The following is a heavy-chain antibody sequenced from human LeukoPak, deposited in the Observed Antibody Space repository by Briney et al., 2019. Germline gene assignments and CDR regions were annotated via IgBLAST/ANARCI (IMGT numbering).Heavy chain of an antibody. V-gene: IGHV4-4*07. CDR2: IYSTGST. D-gene: IGHD3-3*01. CDR3: ARGSPYYDFWSGYYPYYYYYMDV. J-gene: IGHJ6*03. CDR1: GGSISSYY. Sequence: SETLSLTCTVSGGSISSYYWSWIRQPAGEGLEWIGHIYSTGSTNYNPSLKSRVTLSVDRSKNQFSLRLNSVTAADTAVYYCARGSPYYDFWSGYYPYYYYYMDVWGKGTTVTVSS.